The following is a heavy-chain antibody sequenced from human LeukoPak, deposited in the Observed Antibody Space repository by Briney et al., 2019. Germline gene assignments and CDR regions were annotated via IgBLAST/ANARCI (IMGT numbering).Heavy chain of an antibody. V-gene: IGHV3-9*01. J-gene: IGHJ4*02. CDR3: AKGSGTYQGPFDH. Sequence: PGRSLRLSCTASGFSFEEYAMQWVRQVPGKGLQWVSGISSNGESKGYADSVKGRFTISRDNAKNSLYLQMNILRTEDKALYYCAKGSGTYQGPFDHWGQGILVTVSS. D-gene: IGHD1-1*01. CDR2: ISSNGESK. CDR1: GFSFEEYA.